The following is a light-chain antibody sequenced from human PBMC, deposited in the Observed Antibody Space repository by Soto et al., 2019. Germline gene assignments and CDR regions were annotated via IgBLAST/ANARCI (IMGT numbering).Light chain of an antibody. Sequence: QSVLTQPPSASGSPGQSVTISCTGTSSDVGGYNYVSWYQQHPGKAPKLMIYEVSKRPSGVPDRFSGSKSGNTASLTVSGLQAEDEADYYCSSYAGSNNLGVFGTGTKPPS. V-gene: IGLV2-8*01. CDR2: EVS. J-gene: IGLJ1*01. CDR1: SSDVGGYNY. CDR3: SSYAGSNNLGV.